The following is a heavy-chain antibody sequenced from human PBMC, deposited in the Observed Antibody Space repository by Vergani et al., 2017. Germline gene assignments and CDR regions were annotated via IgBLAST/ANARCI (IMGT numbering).Heavy chain of an antibody. J-gene: IGHJ6*03. CDR2: IYYDGSNA. Sequence: QGQLVESGGGIVQPGRSLTLSCVASRSTSKTYGMHWVRQAPGKGLEWVGLIYYDGSNAYYADSVKGRFTISRDNSKNTLYLQMSSLRAEDTAVYYCARDQVPAAIRLNVGNYMDVWGKGTTVIVSS. V-gene: IGHV3-33*01. D-gene: IGHD2-2*02. CDR3: ARDQVPAAIRLNVGNYMDV. CDR1: RSTSKTYG.